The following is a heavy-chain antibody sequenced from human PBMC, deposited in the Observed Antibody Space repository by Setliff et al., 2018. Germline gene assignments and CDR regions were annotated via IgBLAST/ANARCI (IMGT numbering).Heavy chain of an antibody. J-gene: IGHJ6*02. D-gene: IGHD3-10*01. CDR3: ARRVYYYGSGSGSGMDV. Sequence: ASVKVSCKASGYTFTSYGISWVRQAPGQGLEWMGWISAYNGNTNYARKLQGRVTMTTDTSTSTAYMELRSLRSDDTAVYYCARRVYYYGSGSGSGMDVWGQGTTVTVSS. CDR1: GYTFTSYG. CDR2: ISAYNGNT. V-gene: IGHV1-18*01.